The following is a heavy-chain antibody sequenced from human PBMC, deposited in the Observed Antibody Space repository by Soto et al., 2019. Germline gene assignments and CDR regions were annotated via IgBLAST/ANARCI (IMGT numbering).Heavy chain of an antibody. D-gene: IGHD1-26*01. V-gene: IGHV3-23*01. Sequence: PVGSLRLSCAVSGFSISIYAMSWVRQAPGKGLEWASGFSSNGGSTYYADSVRGRLTISRDNSKNTLYLQMNSLRADDTAVYYYAKEGGGGASAFDFWGQGTLVTVSS. CDR2: FSSNGGST. CDR3: AKEGGGGASAFDF. CDR1: GFSISIYA. J-gene: IGHJ4*02.